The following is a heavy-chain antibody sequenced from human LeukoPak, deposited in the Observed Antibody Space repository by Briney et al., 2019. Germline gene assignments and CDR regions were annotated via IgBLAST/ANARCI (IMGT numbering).Heavy chain of an antibody. CDR1: GGSISSYY. D-gene: IGHD5-12*01. J-gene: IGHJ4*02. V-gene: IGHV4-59*01. CDR3: ARGPLDSGYTYFDD. Sequence: PSETLSLTCTVSGGSISSYYWSWIRQHLGTGLEWIGYIYYSGNSNYNPSLKSRVTVSVDMSKNQFSLKLSSVTAADTAVYYCARGPLDSGYTYFDDWDQGTLVTVSS. CDR2: IYYSGNS.